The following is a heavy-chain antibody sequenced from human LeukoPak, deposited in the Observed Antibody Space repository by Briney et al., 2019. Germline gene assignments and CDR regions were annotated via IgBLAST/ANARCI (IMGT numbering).Heavy chain of an antibody. CDR1: GFTFSSYA. J-gene: IGHJ4*02. Sequence: GGSLRLSCAASGFTFSSYAMSWVRQAPGRGLEWVSAISGSGGSTYYADPVKGRFTTSRDNSKNTLYLQMNSLRAEDTAVYYCAKVFSYYDFWSYFDYWGQGTLVTVSS. V-gene: IGHV3-23*01. CDR3: AKVFSYYDFWSYFDY. CDR2: ISGSGGST. D-gene: IGHD3-3*01.